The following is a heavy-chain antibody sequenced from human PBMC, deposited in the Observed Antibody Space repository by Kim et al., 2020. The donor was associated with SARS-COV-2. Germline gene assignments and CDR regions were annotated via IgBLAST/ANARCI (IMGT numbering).Heavy chain of an antibody. Sequence: SETLSLTCAVYGGSFSTYYCSWIRQAPGKGLEWIGQINQSGSTKYNPSLKSRITVSRDRSKMQFSLKMNSVTAADTAVYYCASLEGSGYYYYFDYWGQGTLVTVSS. CDR2: INQSGST. J-gene: IGHJ4*02. D-gene: IGHD3-3*01. V-gene: IGHV4-34*01. CDR3: ASLEGSGYYYYFDY. CDR1: GGSFSTYY.